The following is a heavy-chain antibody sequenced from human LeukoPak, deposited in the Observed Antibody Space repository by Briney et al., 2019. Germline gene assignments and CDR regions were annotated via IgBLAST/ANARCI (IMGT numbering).Heavy chain of an antibody. CDR2: INPNSGGT. CDR1: GYTFTGYY. CDR3: ATLYGSGSYYGPARGGLDY. D-gene: IGHD3-10*01. J-gene: IGHJ4*02. V-gene: IGHV1-2*02. Sequence: ASVKVSCKASGYTFTGYYMHWVRQAPGQGLEWMGWINPNSGGTNYAQKFQGRVTMTRDTSISTAYMELSRLRSEDTAVYYCATLYGSGSYYGPARGGLDYWGQGTLVTVSS.